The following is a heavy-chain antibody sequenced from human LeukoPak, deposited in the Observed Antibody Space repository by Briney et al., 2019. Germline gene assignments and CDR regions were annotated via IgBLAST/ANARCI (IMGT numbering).Heavy chain of an antibody. J-gene: IGHJ4*02. CDR3: ARYYDFWSGHFDY. V-gene: IGHV4-39*07. CDR2: IYHSGST. CDR1: GGSISSSSYY. D-gene: IGHD3-3*01. Sequence: SETLSLTCTVSGGSISSSSYYWGWIRQPPGKGLEWIGSIYHSGSTYYNPSLKSRVTISVDTSKNQFSLKLSSVTAADTAVYYCARYYDFWSGHFDYWGQGTLVTVSS.